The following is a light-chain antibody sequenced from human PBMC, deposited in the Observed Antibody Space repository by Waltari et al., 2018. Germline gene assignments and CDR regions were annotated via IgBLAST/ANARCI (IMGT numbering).Light chain of an antibody. CDR3: QQYFRYPPT. V-gene: IGKV1-8*01. J-gene: IGKJ1*01. CDR1: QGISDY. Sequence: AIRMTQSPSSLSASTGDRVTITCRASQGISDYLAWYQQKPGKAPKILLYAASALRNGVPSRFSGSGSGTDFTLTISCLQSEDFATYYCQQYFRYPPTFGQGTKVEIK. CDR2: AAS.